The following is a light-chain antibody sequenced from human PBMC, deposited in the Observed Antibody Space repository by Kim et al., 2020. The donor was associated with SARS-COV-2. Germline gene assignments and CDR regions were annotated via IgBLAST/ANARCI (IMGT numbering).Light chain of an antibody. J-gene: IGLJ2*01. V-gene: IGLV3-19*01. Sequence: SSELTQDPAVSVALGQTVRITCQGDSLRSYYASWYQQKPGQAPVLVIYGKNNRPSGIPDRFSGSSSGNTASLTITGAQAEDEADYYCNSRDSSGEVLGGG. CDR3: NSRDSSGEV. CDR2: GKN. CDR1: SLRSYY.